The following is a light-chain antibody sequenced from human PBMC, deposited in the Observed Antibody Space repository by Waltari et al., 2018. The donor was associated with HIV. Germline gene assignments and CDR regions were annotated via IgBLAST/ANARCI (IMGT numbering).Light chain of an antibody. V-gene: IGLV2-14*03. CDR1: SSAIGGYNY. CDR2: DVS. Sequence: QSALTQPASVSGSPGQSITISCTGTSSAIGGYNYVSWYQQHPGKAPKLMIYDVSNRPSGVSNRFSDSKSGNTASLTISGRQAVDVADYYCSSYTTGSKVIFGGGTKLTVL. CDR3: SSYTTGSKVI. J-gene: IGLJ2*01.